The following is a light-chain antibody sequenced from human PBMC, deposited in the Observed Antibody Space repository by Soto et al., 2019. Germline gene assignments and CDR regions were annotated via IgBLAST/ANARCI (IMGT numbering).Light chain of an antibody. V-gene: IGLV1-47*01. CDR1: SSNIGRDY. J-gene: IGLJ3*02. Sequence: QSVLTQPPSVSGTPGQRVNISCSGSSSNIGRDYVYWYQQFPGTAPKLLIYRGNQRPSGVPDRFSGSKSGTSASLAISGLQSEDEGDYFCAAWDDSLNGPVFGGGTKLTVL. CDR3: AAWDDSLNGPV. CDR2: RGN.